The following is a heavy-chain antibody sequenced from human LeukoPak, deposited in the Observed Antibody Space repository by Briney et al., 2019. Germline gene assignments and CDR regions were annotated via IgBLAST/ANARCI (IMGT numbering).Heavy chain of an antibody. V-gene: IGHV3-33*06. CDR1: GFTFSSYG. CDR2: IWYDGSNK. CDR3: AKARGSGSYYELVGAFDI. J-gene: IGHJ3*02. D-gene: IGHD3-10*01. Sequence: PGGSLRLSCAASGFTFSSYGMHWVRQAPGKGLEWVAVIWYDGSNKYYADSVKGRFTISRDNSKNTLYLQMNSLRAEDTAVYYCAKARGSGSYYELVGAFDIWGQGTMVTVSS.